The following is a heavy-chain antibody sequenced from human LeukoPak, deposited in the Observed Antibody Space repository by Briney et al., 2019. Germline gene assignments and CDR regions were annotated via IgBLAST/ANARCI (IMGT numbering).Heavy chain of an antibody. J-gene: IGHJ4*02. V-gene: IGHV4-4*09. CDR2: IHNSGGT. D-gene: IGHD6-6*01. CDR1: GGSISIYY. CDR3: ARDRFSVEYSSSSGGY. Sequence: SETLSLTCTVSGGSISIYYWSWIRQPPGKGLEWIGSIHNSGGTNHNPSLKSRVTISADTSTNQFSLSLSSVTAADTAVYYCARDRFSVEYSSSSGGYWGQGTLVTVSS.